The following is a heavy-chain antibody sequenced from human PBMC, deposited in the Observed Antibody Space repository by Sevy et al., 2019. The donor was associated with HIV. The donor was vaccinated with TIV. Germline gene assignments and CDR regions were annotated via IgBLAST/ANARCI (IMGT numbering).Heavy chain of an antibody. V-gene: IGHV3-7*03. CDR1: GFTFGSYW. CDR2: IKQDGSDK. J-gene: IGHJ5*02. Sequence: GGSLRLSCAASGFTFGSYWMSWVRQAPGKGLEWVASIKQDGSDKYYVNSVKGRFTISRDNAKNSLYLQMNSLRVEDTAVYYCASPGTKGFDPWGQGTLVTVSS. D-gene: IGHD2-8*01. CDR3: ASPGTKGFDP.